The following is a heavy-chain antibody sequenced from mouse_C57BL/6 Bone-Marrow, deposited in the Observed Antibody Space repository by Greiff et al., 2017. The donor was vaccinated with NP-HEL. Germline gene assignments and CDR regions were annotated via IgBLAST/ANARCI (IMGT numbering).Heavy chain of an antibody. V-gene: IGHV5-4*01. CDR1: GFTFSSYA. CDR3: ARDRGVVPLDYAMDY. D-gene: IGHD1-1*01. Sequence: EVQGVESGGGLVKPGGSLKLSCAASGFTFSSYAMSWVRQTPEKRLEWVATISDGGSYTYYPDNVKGRFTISRDNAKKNLYLQMSHLKSEDTAMYYCARDRGVVPLDYAMDYWGQGTSVTVSS. CDR2: ISDGGSYT. J-gene: IGHJ4*01.